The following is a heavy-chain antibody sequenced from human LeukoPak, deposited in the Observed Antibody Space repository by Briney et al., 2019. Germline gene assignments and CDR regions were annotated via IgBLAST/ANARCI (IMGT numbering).Heavy chain of an antibody. CDR3: ARVRVGQWLVPIGEIDY. V-gene: IGHV4-38-2*02. J-gene: IGHJ4*02. D-gene: IGHD6-19*01. CDR1: GYSISSGYY. CDR2: IYHSGST. Sequence: SETLSLTCTVSGYSISSGYYWGWIRQPPGKGLEWIGSIYHSGSTYYNPSLKSRVTISVDTSKNQFSLKLSSVTAADTAVYYCARVRVGQWLVPIGEIDYWGQGTLVTVSS.